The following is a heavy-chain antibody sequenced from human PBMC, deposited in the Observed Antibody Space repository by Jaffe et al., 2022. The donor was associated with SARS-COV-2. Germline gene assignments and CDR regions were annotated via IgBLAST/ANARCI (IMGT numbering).Heavy chain of an antibody. CDR1: GGSISSSNW. CDR2: IYHSGST. J-gene: IGHJ5*02. CDR3: ARGTAAAGGTPEPNWFDP. D-gene: IGHD6-13*01. V-gene: IGHV4-4*02. Sequence: QVQLQESGPGLVKPSGTLSLTCAVSGGSISSSNWWSWVRQPPGKGLEWIGEIYHSGSTNYNPSLKSRVTISVDKSKNQFSLKLSSVTAADTAVYYCARGTAAAGGTPEPNWFDPWGQGTLVTVSS.